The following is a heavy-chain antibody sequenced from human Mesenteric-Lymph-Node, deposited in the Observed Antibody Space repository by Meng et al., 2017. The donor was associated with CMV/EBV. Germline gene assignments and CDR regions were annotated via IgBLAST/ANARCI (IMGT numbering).Heavy chain of an antibody. Sequence: GESLKISCAASGFTVRGNYMAWVRQAPGKGLEWMALTSDDGSIRHYADSVKGRFTISRDNSKNTLYLQMSSLRPEDTAVYYCAKDIYSMYSLGWDHWGLGTLVTVSS. V-gene: IGHV3-30*18. CDR1: GFTVRGNY. CDR2: TSDDGSIR. J-gene: IGHJ4*02. CDR3: AKDIYSMYSLGWDH. D-gene: IGHD6-19*01.